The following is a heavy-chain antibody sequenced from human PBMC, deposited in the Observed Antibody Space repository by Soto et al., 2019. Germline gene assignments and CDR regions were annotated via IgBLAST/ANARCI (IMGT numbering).Heavy chain of an antibody. D-gene: IGHD6-13*01. CDR2: ISSSSSTI. J-gene: IGHJ4*02. V-gene: IGHV3-48*01. CDR1: GFTFSSYA. CDR3: ASTALPGYSSSWYYFDY. Sequence: GGSLRLSCAASGFTFSSYAMSWVRQAPGKGLEWVSYISSSSSTIYYADSVKGRFTISRDNAKNSLYLQMNSLRAEDTAVYYCASTALPGYSSSWYYFDYWGQGTLVTVSS.